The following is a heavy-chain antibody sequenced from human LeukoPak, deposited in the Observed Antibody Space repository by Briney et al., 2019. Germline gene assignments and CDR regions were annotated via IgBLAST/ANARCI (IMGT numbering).Heavy chain of an antibody. CDR1: GFTVSSNY. V-gene: IGHV3-11*06. D-gene: IGHD2-21*01. CDR2: ISDTITYT. CDR3: ARVINWFDP. J-gene: IGHJ5*02. Sequence: GGSLRLSCAASGFTVSSNYMSWIRQTPGKGLEWVSYISDTITYTNYADSVKGRFTISRDNAKNSLYLQMNSLRAEDTAIYYCARVINWFDPWGQGTLVTVSS.